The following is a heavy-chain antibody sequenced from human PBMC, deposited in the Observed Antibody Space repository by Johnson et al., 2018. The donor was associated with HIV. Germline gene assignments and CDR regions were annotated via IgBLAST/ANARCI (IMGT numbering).Heavy chain of an antibody. CDR2: ISYDGSNK. Sequence: QVQLVESGGGVVQPGRSLRLSCAASGFTFSSYAMHWVRQAPGKGLEWVAVISYDGSNKYYADSVKGRFTISRDNSKNTLYLQMNSLRAEDTAVYYCARDRGSSSLDAFDIWGQGTMFTVSS. D-gene: IGHD6-6*01. CDR3: ARDRGSSSLDAFDI. V-gene: IGHV3-30*04. J-gene: IGHJ3*02. CDR1: GFTFSSYA.